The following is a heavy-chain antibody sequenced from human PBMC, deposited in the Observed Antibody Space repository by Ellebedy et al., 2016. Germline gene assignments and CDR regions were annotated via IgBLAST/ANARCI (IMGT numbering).Heavy chain of an antibody. V-gene: IGHV2-5*01. CDR2: IYWNDDK. D-gene: IGHD3-3*01. CDR3: AHRRSGYYDFWSGYYGAGGMDY. Sequence: SGPTLVXPTQTLTLTCTFSGFSLSTSGVGVGWIRQPPGKALEWLALIYWNDDKRYNPSLKSRLTITKDTSKNQVVLTMTNMDPVDTATYYCAHRRSGYYDFWSGYYGAGGMDYWGQGTLVTVSS. CDR1: GFSLSTSGVG. J-gene: IGHJ4*02.